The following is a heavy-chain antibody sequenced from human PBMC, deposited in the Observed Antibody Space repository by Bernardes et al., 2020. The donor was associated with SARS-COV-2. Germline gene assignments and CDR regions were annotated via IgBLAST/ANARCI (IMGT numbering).Heavy chain of an antibody. V-gene: IGHV3-66*01. D-gene: IGHD3-3*01. CDR3: ARDDPRGSGYGSGGWYFDL. Sequence: GGSLRLSCEASGLTVTNSYMNWVRQAPGKGLEWVSVLYSGGATYYADSAKDRFTIYRDDSANTLYLQMHSLRAEDTAVYYCARDDPRGSGYGSGGWYFDLWGRGTLVTVSS. CDR2: LYSGGAT. J-gene: IGHJ2*01. CDR1: GLTVTNSY.